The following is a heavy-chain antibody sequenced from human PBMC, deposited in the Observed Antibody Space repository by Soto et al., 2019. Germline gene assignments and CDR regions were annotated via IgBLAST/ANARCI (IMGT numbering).Heavy chain of an antibody. Sequence: GASVKVSCKASGYTFTDYYMHWVRQAPGQRHEWMGWINAGNGNTKSSERFQGRVTISRVTSASTAYLELSSLRSEATAVYYCARVLSWASYYDFWSGYYNYYYYGMDVWGQGTTVTVSS. D-gene: IGHD3-3*01. CDR3: ARVLSWASYYDFWSGYYNYYYYGMDV. CDR2: INAGNGNT. CDR1: GYTFTDYY. V-gene: IGHV1-3*01. J-gene: IGHJ6*02.